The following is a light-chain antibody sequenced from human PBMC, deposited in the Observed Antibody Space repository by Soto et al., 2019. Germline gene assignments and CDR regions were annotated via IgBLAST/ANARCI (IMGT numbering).Light chain of an antibody. CDR1: QSISNY. CDR3: QQSYTTLFT. CDR2: AAS. J-gene: IGKJ3*01. V-gene: IGKV1-39*01. Sequence: DIQMTQSPSSLSASVGDRVTITCRASQSISNYLNWYQQKPGKAPKLLIYAASSLQSGVPSRFSGSGSGKAFTLTISSLQHEEFATYSCQQSYTTLFTFGPGTNVDI.